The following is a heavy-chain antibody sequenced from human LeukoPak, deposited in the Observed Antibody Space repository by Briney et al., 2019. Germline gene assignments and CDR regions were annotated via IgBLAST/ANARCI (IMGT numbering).Heavy chain of an antibody. D-gene: IGHD3-22*01. CDR1: GGTFSSYA. CDR3: ARGPYYYDSSGYYPEHYFDY. V-gene: IGHV1-46*01. J-gene: IGHJ4*02. Sequence: ASVKVSCKASGGTFSSYAISWVRQAPGQGLEWMGIINPSGGSTSYAQKFQGRVTMTRDTSTSTVYMELSSLRSEDTAVYYCARGPYYYDSSGYYPEHYFDYWGQGTLVTVSS. CDR2: INPSGGST.